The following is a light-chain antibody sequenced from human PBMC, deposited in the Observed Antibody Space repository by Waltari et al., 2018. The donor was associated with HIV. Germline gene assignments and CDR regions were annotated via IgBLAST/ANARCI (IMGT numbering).Light chain of an antibody. CDR2: AAS. CDR1: QSISSY. CDR3: QQSYSTPRS. J-gene: IGKJ2*01. V-gene: IGKV1-39*01. Sequence: DIQMTQSPSSLYASVGDRVTITCRESQSISSYLNWYQQKPGKAPKLLIYAASSLQSGVPSRFSGSGSGTDFTLTISSLQPEDFATYYCQQSYSTPRSFGQGTKLEIK.